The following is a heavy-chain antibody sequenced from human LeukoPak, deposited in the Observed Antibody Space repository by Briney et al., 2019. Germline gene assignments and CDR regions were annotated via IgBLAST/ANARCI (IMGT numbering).Heavy chain of an antibody. CDR2: ISYDGSNK. Sequence: PGRSLRLSCAASGFTFSSYGMHWVRQAPGKGLEWVAVISYDGSNKYYADSVKGRFTISRDNSKYTLYLQMNSLRAEDTAVYYCAKGPVYYDFWSGNLFDYWGQGTLVTVSS. V-gene: IGHV3-30*18. CDR1: GFTFSSYG. CDR3: AKGPVYYDFWSGNLFDY. D-gene: IGHD3-3*01. J-gene: IGHJ4*02.